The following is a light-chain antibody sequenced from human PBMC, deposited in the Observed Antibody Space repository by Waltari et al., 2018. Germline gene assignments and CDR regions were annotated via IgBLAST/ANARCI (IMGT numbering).Light chain of an antibody. CDR1: SSYLGGYHY. CDR2: EVS. CDR3: CSYAGSYTFGL. V-gene: IGLV2-11*01. Sequence: QAALTQPRSVSGSPGQSVTISCTGTSSYLGGYHYVSWYQQHPGTAPKLMIYEVSKRPSGVSDRFSGSKSGNTASLTISGLQAEDEADYYCCSYAGSYTFGLFGGGTRLTVL. J-gene: IGLJ2*01.